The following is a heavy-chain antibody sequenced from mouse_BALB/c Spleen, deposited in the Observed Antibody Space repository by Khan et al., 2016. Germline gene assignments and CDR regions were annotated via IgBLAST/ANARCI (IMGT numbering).Heavy chain of an antibody. CDR1: GFNIQDYY. V-gene: IGHV14-4*02. CDR2: IEPENGAT. D-gene: IGHD4-1*01. CDR3: NAGWLGHDYYVMDY. J-gene: IGHJ4*01. Sequence: VQLQQPGAELVRSGASVKLSCTASGFNIQDYYIHWVKQRPEQGLEWIGWIEPENGATEYAPMFQGKATMTADTTSNPAYLQHSSLTADDAAVYYCNAGWLGHDYYVMDYWGQGTSVTVSS.